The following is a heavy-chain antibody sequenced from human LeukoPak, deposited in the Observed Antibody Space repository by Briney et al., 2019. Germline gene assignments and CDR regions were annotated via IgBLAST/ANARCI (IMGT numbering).Heavy chain of an antibody. CDR2: INHSGST. D-gene: IGHD3-16*01. V-gene: IGHV4-34*01. CDR3: ARGRGRYGGVFVY. J-gene: IGHJ4*02. Sequence: PSETLSLTCAVYGGSFSGYYWSWIRQPPGKGLEWIGEINHSGSTNYNPSLTSRVTISVDTSKNQFSLKLSSVTAADTAVYYWARGRGRYGGVFVYWGQGTLVTVSS. CDR1: GGSFSGYY.